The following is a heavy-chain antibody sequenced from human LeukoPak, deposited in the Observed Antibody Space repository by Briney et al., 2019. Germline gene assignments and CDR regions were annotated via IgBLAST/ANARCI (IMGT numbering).Heavy chain of an antibody. CDR2: ISGSGGST. Sequence: GGSLRLSCAASGFTFGSYAMSWVRQAPGKGLEWVSAISGSGGSTYYADSVKGRFTISRDNSKNTLYLQMNSLRAEDTAVYYCAKVPSNYDFWSVMNYYYYMDVWGKGTPVTVSS. V-gene: IGHV3-23*01. D-gene: IGHD3-3*01. CDR1: GFTFGSYA. CDR3: AKVPSNYDFWSVMNYYYYMDV. J-gene: IGHJ6*03.